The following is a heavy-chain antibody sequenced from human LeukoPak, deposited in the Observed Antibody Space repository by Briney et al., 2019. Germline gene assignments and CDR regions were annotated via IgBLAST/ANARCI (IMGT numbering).Heavy chain of an antibody. CDR2: IYRGGNT. Sequence: GGSLRLSCAASGFTVSYNYMNWVRQAPGKGLESVSVIYRGGNTYYADSVKGRFIISRDNSKNTLYLDMNSLRAEDTAVYYCASYTVVVTAINSGYFDYWGQGTLVTVSS. D-gene: IGHD2-21*02. CDR3: ASYTVVVTAINSGYFDY. J-gene: IGHJ4*02. V-gene: IGHV3-66*01. CDR1: GFTVSYNY.